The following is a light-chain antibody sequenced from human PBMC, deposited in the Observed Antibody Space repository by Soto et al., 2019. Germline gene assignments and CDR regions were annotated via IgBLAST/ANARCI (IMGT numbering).Light chain of an antibody. CDR3: QQYNNWPPEWT. CDR1: QSVSSN. J-gene: IGKJ1*01. CDR2: GAS. V-gene: IGKV3-15*01. Sequence: EIVMTQSPATLSVSPGERATLSCRASQSVSSNLAWYQQKPGQAPRLLIYGASTRATGIPARFSGSGSGTEFTLTISSLQSEYFADYYCQQYNNWPPEWTFGQGTKVDIK.